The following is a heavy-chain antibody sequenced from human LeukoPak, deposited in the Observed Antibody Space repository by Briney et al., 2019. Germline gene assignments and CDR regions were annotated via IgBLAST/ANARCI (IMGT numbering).Heavy chain of an antibody. CDR2: IFYTGST. Sequence: SETLSLTCTVSGGSISSYYWSWIRQPPGKELEWIGYIFYTGSTNYNPSLKSRVTISVDTSKNQFSLRLSSVTAADTAVYYCARGSDYEGGFDIWGQGTMVTVSS. CDR1: GGSISSYY. V-gene: IGHV4-59*01. J-gene: IGHJ3*02. D-gene: IGHD4-17*01. CDR3: ARGSDYEGGFDI.